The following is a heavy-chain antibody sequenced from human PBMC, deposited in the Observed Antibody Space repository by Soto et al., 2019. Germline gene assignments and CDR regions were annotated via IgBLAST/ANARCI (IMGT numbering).Heavy chain of an antibody. J-gene: IGHJ4*02. D-gene: IGHD6-19*01. V-gene: IGHV3-23*01. CDR1: GFTFSSYV. CDR2: ISDSASST. Sequence: GGSLRLSCAASGFTFSSYVMSWVRQSPGKGLEWVSTISDSASSTYYTDSVKGRFTISRDNSKNTLYLQMNSLRAEDTAIYYCAKDICAYSSGSCYFDYWGQGTLVTVSS. CDR3: AKDICAYSSGSCYFDY.